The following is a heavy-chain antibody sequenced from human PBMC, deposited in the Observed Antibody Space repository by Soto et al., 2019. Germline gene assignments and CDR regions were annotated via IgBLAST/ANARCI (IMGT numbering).Heavy chain of an antibody. CDR3: ARDGPAHCSGGSCYPCFDY. D-gene: IGHD2-15*01. Sequence: PGGSLRLSCAASGFTFDSPYSHAMSWVRQSPGKGPEWVSTISSNGANTHYAESVQGRFTISKDASRDTVHLHMNSLRAEDTAVYYCARDGPAHCSGGSCYPCFDYWGQGTLVTISS. CDR1: GFTFDSPYSHA. CDR2: ISSNGANT. V-gene: IGHV3-23*01. J-gene: IGHJ4*02.